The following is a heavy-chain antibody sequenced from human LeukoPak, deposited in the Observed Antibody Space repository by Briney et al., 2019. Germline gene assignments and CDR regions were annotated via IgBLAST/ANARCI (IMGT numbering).Heavy chain of an antibody. D-gene: IGHD2/OR15-2a*01. V-gene: IGHV3-23*01. J-gene: IGHJ4*02. CDR1: GFTISIYA. CDR3: AKDLRSAGYFFHD. CDR2: ITGSGGST. Sequence: GGSLRLSCEASGFTISIYAMSWVRQTPGKGLEWVSGITGSGGSTYYADSVKGRFTISRDNSKSKLYLQMNSLRAEDTAVYYCAKDLRSAGYFFHDWVQGTLVSVSS.